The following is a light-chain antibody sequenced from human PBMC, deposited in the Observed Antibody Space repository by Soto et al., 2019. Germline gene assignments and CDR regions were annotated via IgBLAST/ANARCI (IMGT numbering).Light chain of an antibody. V-gene: IGKV1-5*01. Sequence: DIQMTQSPSTLSASVGDRVTITCRASQSISNRLAWYQQKPGKAPKVLIYAASSLESGVPSRFSGSGSGTEFALTISSLQPDDFATYCCQHYGGMWTFGQGTKVEFK. CDR1: QSISNR. CDR3: QHYGGMWT. CDR2: AAS. J-gene: IGKJ1*01.